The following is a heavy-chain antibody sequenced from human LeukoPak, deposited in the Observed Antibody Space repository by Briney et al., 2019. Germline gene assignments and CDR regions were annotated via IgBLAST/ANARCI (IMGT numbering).Heavy chain of an antibody. V-gene: IGHV5-51*01. D-gene: IGHD2-2*01. CDR2: IYPADSDT. CDR3: ARRPYCTTTSCYDFDY. Sequence: GESLKISCKGSGYSFTTYWIGWVRQMPGKGLEWMGIIYPADSDTRYSPSFQGQVTISADKSINTAYLQWSSLMASDTAMYYCARRPYCTTTSCYDFDYWGQGTLVTVSS. CDR1: GYSFTTYW. J-gene: IGHJ4*02.